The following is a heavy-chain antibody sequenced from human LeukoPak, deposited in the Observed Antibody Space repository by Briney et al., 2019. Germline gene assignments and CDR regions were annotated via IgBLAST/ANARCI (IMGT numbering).Heavy chain of an antibody. V-gene: IGHV3-30*04. J-gene: IGHJ6*03. CDR3: ARGKRITTRYYYYMDV. CDR2: ISYDGGNK. CDR1: GFTFSSYA. Sequence: GGSLRLSCAASGFTFSSYAMHWVRQAPGKGLEWVAVISYDGGNKYYADSVKGRFTISRDNSKNTLYLQMNSLRAEDTAVYYCARGKRITTRYYYYMDVWGQGTTVTVSS. D-gene: IGHD3-3*01.